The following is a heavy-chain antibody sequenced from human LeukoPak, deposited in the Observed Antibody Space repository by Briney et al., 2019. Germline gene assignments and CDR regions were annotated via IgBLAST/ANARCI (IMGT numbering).Heavy chain of an antibody. D-gene: IGHD3-16*02. CDR2: IYYSGST. CDR3: ARDQGGHYDYVWGSYRLPFFQH. CDR1: GGSISSYY. V-gene: IGHV4-59*01. J-gene: IGHJ1*01. Sequence: SETLSLTCTVSGGSISSYYWSWIRQPPGKGLEWNGYIYYSGSTNYNPSLKSRVTISVDTSKNQFSLKLSSVTAADTAVYYCARDQGGHYDYVWGSYRLPFFQHWGQGTLVTVSS.